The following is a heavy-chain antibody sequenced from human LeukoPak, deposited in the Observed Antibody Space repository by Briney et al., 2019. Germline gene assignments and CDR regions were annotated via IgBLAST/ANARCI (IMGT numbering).Heavy chain of an antibody. Sequence: GGSLRLSCGASGFSFSTYGMHWVRQAPGKGLEWVAVIWSDGNNKYYAESVVGRFTISRDNSKNTLSLQMDSLRAEDTAVYYCAREKRAGTGGSMATFDLWGQGTLVTVSS. CDR2: IWSDGNNK. D-gene: IGHD7-27*01. CDR1: GFSFSTYG. V-gene: IGHV3-33*01. J-gene: IGHJ3*01. CDR3: AREKRAGTGGSMATFDL.